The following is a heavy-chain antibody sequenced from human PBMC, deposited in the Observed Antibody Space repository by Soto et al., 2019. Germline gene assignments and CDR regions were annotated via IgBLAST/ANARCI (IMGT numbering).Heavy chain of an antibody. D-gene: IGHD2-21*01. CDR1: GYRFSRYG. CDR3: ARDEEDANLMIVVLPGDY. J-gene: IGHJ4*02. V-gene: IGHV1-18*01. CDR2: VSTYDGNT. Sequence: QVQLVQSGGEVKEPGASVKVSCKASGYRFSRYGINWVRQAPGQGLEWMGWVSTYDGNTQYAQKFQGRITMTTDTSTNTVYLELRSLKSDDPAVYYCARDEEDANLMIVVLPGDYWGQGTLVSVSS.